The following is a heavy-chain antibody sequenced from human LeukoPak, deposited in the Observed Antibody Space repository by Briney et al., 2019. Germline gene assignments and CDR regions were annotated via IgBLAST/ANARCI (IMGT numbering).Heavy chain of an antibody. J-gene: IGHJ6*03. D-gene: IGHD3-22*01. Sequence: SVKGRFTISRDNAKNSLYLQMSSLRAEDTAVYYCAGQPDYYDSSGYFYYYYYYMDVWGKGTTVTVSS. CDR3: AGQPDYYDSSGYFYYYYYYMDV. V-gene: IGHV3-21*01.